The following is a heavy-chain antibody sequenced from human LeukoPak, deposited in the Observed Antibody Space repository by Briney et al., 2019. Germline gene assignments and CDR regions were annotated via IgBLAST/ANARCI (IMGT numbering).Heavy chain of an antibody. V-gene: IGHV4-30-4*01. J-gene: IGHJ4*02. D-gene: IGHD3-10*01. Sequence: SQTLSLTCTVSGGSISSGDYYWSWIRQPPGKGLEWIGYIYYSGSTYYNPSLKSRVTISVDTSKNQFSLKLSSVTAADTAVYYCARVLFMVRGVISFGYFDYWGQGTLVTVSS. CDR2: IYYSGST. CDR1: GGSISSGDYY. CDR3: ARVLFMVRGVISFGYFDY.